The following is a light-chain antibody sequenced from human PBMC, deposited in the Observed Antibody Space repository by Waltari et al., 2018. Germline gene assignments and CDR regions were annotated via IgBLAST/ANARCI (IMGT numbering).Light chain of an antibody. J-gene: IGLJ3*02. CDR3: QTGGHGTWV. V-gene: IGLV4-69*01. CDR1: SGYSSNV. Sequence: LVLTQSPSASASLGASVKLTCTLSSGYSSNVIAWLQQQPGKGPRYLMKVNSDGSHRKGDDIPDRFSASKSGTECQLTISSLQSDDEADYFCQTGGHGTWVFGGGTKLTVL. CDR2: VNSDGSH.